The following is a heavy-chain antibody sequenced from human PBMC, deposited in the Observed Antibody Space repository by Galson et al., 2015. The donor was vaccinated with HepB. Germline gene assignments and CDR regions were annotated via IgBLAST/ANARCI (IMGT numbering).Heavy chain of an antibody. V-gene: IGHV4-4*02. D-gene: IGHD6-19*01. CDR1: GGSISSSNC. J-gene: IGHJ5*02. CDR3: ARDVRTSGSGWYSWFDP. Sequence: SETLSRTCAVSGGSISSSNCRSWVRQPPGKGLEWIGEIYHSGSTNYNPSLKSRVTISVDKSKNQFSLKLSSVTAADTAVYYCARDVRTSGSGWYSWFDPWGQGTLVTVSS. CDR2: IYHSGST.